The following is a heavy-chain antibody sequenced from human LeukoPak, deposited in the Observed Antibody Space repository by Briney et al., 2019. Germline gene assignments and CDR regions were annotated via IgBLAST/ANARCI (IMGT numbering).Heavy chain of an antibody. J-gene: IGHJ3*02. D-gene: IGHD4-17*01. CDR3: ARDLVTVTKGFDI. Sequence: PSETLSLTCAVSDDSFSSHYWTWIRQPPGKGLEWIGYISYIGSTNYNPSLKSRVAISIDTSRNQFSLRLSSVTAADTAVYYCARDLVTVTKGFDIWGQGTMVSVSS. CDR2: ISYIGST. V-gene: IGHV4-59*11. CDR1: DDSFSSHY.